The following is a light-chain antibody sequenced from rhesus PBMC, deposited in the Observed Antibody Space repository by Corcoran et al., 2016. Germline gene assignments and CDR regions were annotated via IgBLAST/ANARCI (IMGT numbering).Light chain of an antibody. CDR3: RPSYSTPLT. V-gene: IGKV1S17*01. Sequence: DIQMTQSPSSLSASVGDRVTITCRASQGITNDLAWYQQKPGETPKLLIYEASSLQSGIPSRFSGSGSGADFTLTISILQPEDFAAYYCRPSYSTPLTFGGGAKVEIK. CDR1: QGITND. CDR2: EAS. J-gene: IGKJ4*01.